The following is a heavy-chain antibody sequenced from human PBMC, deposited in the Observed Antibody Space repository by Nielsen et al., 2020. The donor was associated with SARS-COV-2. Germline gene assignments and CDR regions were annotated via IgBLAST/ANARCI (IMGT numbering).Heavy chain of an antibody. J-gene: IGHJ6*03. V-gene: IGHV3-30*18. D-gene: IGHD6-13*01. CDR3: ANIPWRQQLGSMNDYYYYMDV. CDR1: GFTFSSYG. CDR2: ISYDGSNK. Sequence: GESLKISCAASGFTFSSYGMHWVRQAPGKGLEWVAVISYDGSNKYYADSVKGRFTISRDNSKNTLYLQMNSLRAEDTAVYYCANIPWRQQLGSMNDYYYYMDVWGKGTTVTVSS.